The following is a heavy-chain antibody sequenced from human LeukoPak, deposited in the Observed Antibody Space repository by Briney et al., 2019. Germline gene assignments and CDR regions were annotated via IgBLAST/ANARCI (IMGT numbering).Heavy chain of an antibody. Sequence: PSQTLPLTCAVSGGSISSGGYSWSWIRQPPGKGLEWIGYIYHSGSTYYNPSLKSRVTISVDRSKNQFSLKLSSVTAADTAVYYCARDKRQFDPWGQGTLVTVSS. CDR2: IYHSGST. CDR3: ARDKRQFDP. J-gene: IGHJ5*02. CDR1: GGSISSGGYS. V-gene: IGHV4-30-2*01. D-gene: IGHD5-24*01.